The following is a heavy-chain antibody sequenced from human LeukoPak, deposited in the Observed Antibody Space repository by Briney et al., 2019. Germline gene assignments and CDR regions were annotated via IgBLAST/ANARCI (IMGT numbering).Heavy chain of an antibody. CDR1: GYTFTAYY. CDR2: VNPNSGAT. J-gene: IGHJ4*02. CDR3: ARSLLGGCSGAGCYSGNFDY. V-gene: IGHV1-2*02. D-gene: IGHD2-15*01. Sequence: ASVKVSCKASGYTFTAYYMHWVRQAPGQGLEWMGWVNPNSGATNYAQNFHGRVAMTSDTSMSTAYMELISLRSDDTALYYCARSLLGGCSGAGCYSGNFDYWGQGTLVTVSS.